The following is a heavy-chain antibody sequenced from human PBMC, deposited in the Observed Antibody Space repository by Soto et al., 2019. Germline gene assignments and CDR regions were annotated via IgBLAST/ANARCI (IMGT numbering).Heavy chain of an antibody. J-gene: IGHJ3*01. CDR2: ISPSNSTI. V-gene: IGHV3-48*02. CDR1: GFTFSLYP. D-gene: IGHD2-2*01. Sequence: QLVESGGGWVQPGGSLRLSCAASGFTFSLYPVNWVRQAPGKGLEWLSYISPSNSTIYYADSVKGRFTISRDNAKNSLDLQMNGLRDDDTAVYYCARVGRGFCSSTRCYTDGFDLWGQGTVVTVST. CDR3: ARVGRGFCSSTRCYTDGFDL.